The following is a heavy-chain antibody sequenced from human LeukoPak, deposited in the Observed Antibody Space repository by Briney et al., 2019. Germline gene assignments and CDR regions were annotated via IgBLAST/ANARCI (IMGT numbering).Heavy chain of an antibody. J-gene: IGHJ4*02. CDR3: ASSGYYYLLHY. CDR2: ISYDGSNK. CDR1: GFTFSSYA. V-gene: IGHV3-30*01. D-gene: IGHD3-22*01. Sequence: GRSLRLSCAASGFTFSSYAMHWVHQAPGKGLEWVAVISYDGSNKYYADSVKGRFTISRDNSKNTLYLQMNSLRAEDTAVYYCASSGYYYLLHYWGQGTLVTVSS.